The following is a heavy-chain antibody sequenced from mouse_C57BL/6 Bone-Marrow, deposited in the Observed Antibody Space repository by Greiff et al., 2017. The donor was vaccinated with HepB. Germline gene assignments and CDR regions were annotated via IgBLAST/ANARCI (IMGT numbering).Heavy chain of an antibody. CDR2: IRNKANNHAT. Sequence: EVQGVESGGGLVQPGGSMKLSCAASGFTFSDAWMDWVRQSPEKGLEWVAEIRNKANNHATYYAESVKGRFTISRDDSKSSVYLQMNSLRAEDTGIYYCTSITTVGDWYFDVWGTGTTVTVSS. J-gene: IGHJ1*03. CDR1: GFTFSDAW. D-gene: IGHD1-1*01. V-gene: IGHV6-6*01. CDR3: TSITTVGDWYFDV.